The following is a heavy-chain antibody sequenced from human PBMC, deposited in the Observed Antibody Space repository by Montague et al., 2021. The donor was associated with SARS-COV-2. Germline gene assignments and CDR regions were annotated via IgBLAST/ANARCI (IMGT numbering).Heavy chain of an antibody. D-gene: IGHD3-22*01. CDR3: ARDGEIVAVGYYFDS. J-gene: IGHJ4*02. V-gene: IGHV3-74*01. CDR2: ISSAGSRR. CDR1: GFTFSSYW. Sequence: SLRLSCAASGFTFSSYWMYWVRQAPGKGLVWVSHISSAGSRRRYADSVKGRFTISRDNAKNTLYLQMNSLRAEDTAVYYCARDGEIVAVGYYFDSWGQGTLVTASS.